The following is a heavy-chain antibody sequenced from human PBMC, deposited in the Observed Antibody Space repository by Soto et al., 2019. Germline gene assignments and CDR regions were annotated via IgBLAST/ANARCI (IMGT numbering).Heavy chain of an antibody. J-gene: IGHJ5*02. CDR1: DDSINSVKYY. CDR3: ARGRYSSSWYKSWWFDP. V-gene: IGHV4-39*07. D-gene: IGHD6-13*01. CDR2: INYRGNT. Sequence: SSETLSLTCSVSDDSINSVKYYWGWIRQPPGKGLEWIGKINYRGNTNYNPSLKSRVTISVDKSKNQFSLKLSSVTAADTAVYYCARGRYSSSWYKSWWFDPWGQGTLVTV.